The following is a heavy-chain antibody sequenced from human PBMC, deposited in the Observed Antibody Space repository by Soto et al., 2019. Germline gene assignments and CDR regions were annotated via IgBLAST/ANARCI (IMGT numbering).Heavy chain of an antibody. CDR3: ARGVRPDS. CDR1: GGSTSRGGHY. V-gene: IGHV4-31*03. J-gene: IGHJ4*02. CDR2: IYHIGST. Sequence: TLSHTCIVSGGSTSRGGHYSYWIRHQPGKGLEWIGYIYHIGSTYYNPSLNSRVTISVDTSNNQFSLKLNSVTAADTSVYYCARGVRPDSWGQGTLVTVS. D-gene: IGHD3-22*01.